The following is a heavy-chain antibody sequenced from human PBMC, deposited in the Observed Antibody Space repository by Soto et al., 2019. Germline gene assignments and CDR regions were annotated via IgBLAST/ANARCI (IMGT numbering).Heavy chain of an antibody. CDR3: ETLCGDDCYSRDR. D-gene: IGHD2-21*02. V-gene: IGHV1-3*04. J-gene: IGHJ5*02. CDR2: INTANGYT. CDR1: GYPFTAST. Sequence: QVQLVQSGADVKKPGASVKVSCKASGYPFTASTMHWVRQAPGQRLEWMGWINTANGYTKYSQNFQGRVTITRDTSASTAYMELSSLRSEDTAVYYCETLCGDDCYSRDRWGQGTLITVSS.